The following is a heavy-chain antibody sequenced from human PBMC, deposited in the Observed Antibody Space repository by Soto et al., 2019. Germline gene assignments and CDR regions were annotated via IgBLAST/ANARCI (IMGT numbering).Heavy chain of an antibody. CDR3: ARARFDSWSHIYYGLDV. CDR1: GGSFRGYS. V-gene: IGHV4-34*01. Sequence: PSETLSLTCAVYGGSFRGYSWTGLRQPPGKGLEWIGEINHSGTTDYNPALKSRVTMSADTSKNQFSLRMTSVTAADTAVYYCARARFDSWSHIYYGLDVWGQGTTVTVSS. CDR2: INHSGTT. J-gene: IGHJ6*02. D-gene: IGHD3-3*01.